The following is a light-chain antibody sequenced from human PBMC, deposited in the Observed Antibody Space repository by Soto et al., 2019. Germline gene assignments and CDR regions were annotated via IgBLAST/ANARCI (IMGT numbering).Light chain of an antibody. J-gene: IGLJ2*01. CDR2: EVS. CDR1: SSDVGGYNY. Sequence: QSALTQPPSASGSPGQSVTISCTGTSSDVGGYNYVSWYQQHPGKAPKLMIYEVSKRPSGVPDRFSGSKSGNTASLTVSGLQAEDEAAYYCSSYAGSNNLGVFGGGTKLTDL. V-gene: IGLV2-8*01. CDR3: SSYAGSNNLGV.